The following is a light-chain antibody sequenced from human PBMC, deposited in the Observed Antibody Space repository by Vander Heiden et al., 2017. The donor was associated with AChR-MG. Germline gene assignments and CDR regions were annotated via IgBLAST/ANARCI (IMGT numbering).Light chain of an antibody. V-gene: IGLV1-44*01. Sequence: QSVLTQPPSASGTPGKRVNISCTESSANIGRNTVNWYQQRPVTAPKLLIYSNNQRPSGVPDRFSGSKSGTSASLAISGLQSEDEADYYCAAWDDSLNGRVFGVGTKLTVL. CDR2: SNN. J-gene: IGLJ3*02. CDR3: AAWDDSLNGRV. CDR1: SANIGRNT.